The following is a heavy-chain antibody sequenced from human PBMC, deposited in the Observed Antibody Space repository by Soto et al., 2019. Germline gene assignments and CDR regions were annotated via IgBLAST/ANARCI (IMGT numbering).Heavy chain of an antibody. Sequence: GASVKVSCKASGGTFSSYAISWVRQAPGQGLEWMGGIIPIFGTANYAQKSQGRVTITADKSTSTAYMELSSLRSEDTAVYYCARRGYSGYDYGDYYYYYGMDVWGQGTTVTVSS. D-gene: IGHD5-12*01. CDR2: IIPIFGTA. CDR1: GGTFSSYA. V-gene: IGHV1-69*06. J-gene: IGHJ6*02. CDR3: ARRGYSGYDYGDYYYYYGMDV.